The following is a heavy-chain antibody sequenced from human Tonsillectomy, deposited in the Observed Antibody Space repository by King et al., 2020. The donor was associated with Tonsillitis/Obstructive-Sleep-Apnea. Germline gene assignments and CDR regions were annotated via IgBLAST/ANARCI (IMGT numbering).Heavy chain of an antibody. D-gene: IGHD1/OR15-1a*01. Sequence: QLVQSGSELKKPGASVKVSCKASGYTFTSYGINWVRQGPGQGLEWMGWINTKTVDPTYAQGFTGRFVFSLDTSVNTAYLQNISLKAEDTAVYYCASRVNTNAAYDIWGQRTRVAVSS. CDR1: GYTFTSYG. J-gene: IGHJ3*02. CDR2: INTKTVDP. V-gene: IGHV7-4-1*02. CDR3: ASRVNTNAAYDI.